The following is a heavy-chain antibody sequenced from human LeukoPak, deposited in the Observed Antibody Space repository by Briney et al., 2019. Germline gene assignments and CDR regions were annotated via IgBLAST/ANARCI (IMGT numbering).Heavy chain of an antibody. CDR1: GFTFSSYG. CDR3: AKDVGSTIDTSGYYYRNRKGAFDI. CDR2: IRYDGSNK. Sequence: GGSLRLSCAASGFTFSSYGMHWVRQAPGKGLEWVAFIRYDGSNKYYADSVKGRFTISRDNSKNTLYLQMNSLRAEDTAVYYCAKDVGSTIDTSGYYYRNRKGAFDIWGQGTMVTVSS. D-gene: IGHD3-22*01. V-gene: IGHV3-30*02. J-gene: IGHJ3*02.